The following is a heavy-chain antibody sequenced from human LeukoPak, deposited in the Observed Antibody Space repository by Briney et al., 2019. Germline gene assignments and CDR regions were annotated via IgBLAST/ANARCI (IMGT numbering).Heavy chain of an antibody. V-gene: IGHV3-7*01. J-gene: IGHJ6*03. CDR3: ARGGGGTPYYYMDV. CDR2: IKQDGSEK. D-gene: IGHD1/OR15-1a*01. CDR1: GFTISSYW. Sequence: PGGSLRLSCAASGFTISSYWMNWVRQAPGKGLEWVANIKQDGSEKKYVDSVKGRFTISRDNAKNSLYLQMNSLRAEDTAVYYCARGGGGTPYYYMDVWGKGTTVTVSS.